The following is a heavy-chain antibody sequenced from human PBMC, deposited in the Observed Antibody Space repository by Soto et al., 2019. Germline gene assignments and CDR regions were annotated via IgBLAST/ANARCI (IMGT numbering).Heavy chain of an antibody. V-gene: IGHV3-23*01. CDR1: GFPFSSYA. D-gene: IGHD3-16*01. Sequence: GGSLRLSCVASGFPFSSYAMSWVRQTPGKGLEWVSGISGSGGRTYYADSVKGRFTISRDNSNNTLSLQMHILRVEGTAVYFCAKGGYYSLLDIWGQGTMVTVSS. CDR2: ISGSGGRT. CDR3: AKGGYYSLLDI. J-gene: IGHJ3*02.